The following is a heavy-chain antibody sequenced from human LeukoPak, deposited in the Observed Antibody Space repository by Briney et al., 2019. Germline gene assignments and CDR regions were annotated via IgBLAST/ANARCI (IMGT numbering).Heavy chain of an antibody. V-gene: IGHV4-30-4*01. CDR3: ARGAPAPTVIGLGYFDY. Sequence: PSQTLSLTCTVSGGSISSGDYYWSWIRQPPGKGLEWIGYIYYSGSTYYNPSLKSRVTISVDTSKNQFSLKLSSVTAADTAVYYCARGAPAPTVIGLGYFDYWGQGTLVTVSS. CDR1: GGSISSGDYY. CDR2: IYYSGST. D-gene: IGHD4-17*01. J-gene: IGHJ4*02.